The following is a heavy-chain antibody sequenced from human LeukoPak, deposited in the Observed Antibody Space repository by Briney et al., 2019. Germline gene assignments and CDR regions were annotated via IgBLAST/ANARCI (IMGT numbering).Heavy chain of an antibody. J-gene: IGHJ5*02. D-gene: IGHD2-15*01. CDR3: ARGDIDH. V-gene: IGHV1-46*02. CDR2: IHPNDGGT. CDR1: GYTFNIYY. Sequence: GASVKVSCKTSGYTFNIYYVQWVRQAPGQGLGWVGVIHPNDGGTTYAQKSQGRIIMTSDTSTSTIYMELSSLKSDDTAVYYCARGDIDHWGQGTLVTVSS.